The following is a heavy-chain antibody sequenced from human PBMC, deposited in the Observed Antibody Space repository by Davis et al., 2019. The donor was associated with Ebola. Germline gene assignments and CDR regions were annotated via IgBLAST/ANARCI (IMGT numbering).Heavy chain of an antibody. D-gene: IGHD1-1*01. V-gene: IGHV1-18*04. CDR2: INPHNGNT. J-gene: IGHJ4*02. Sequence: ASVKVSCKASGYTFTSYGITWARQAPGQRLEWMGCINPHNGNTNYAQNVQGRVTMTTDTSTSTAYMEVGSLRSDDTAVYYCARAQFPTTSDHWGQGTLVTVSS. CDR3: ARAQFPTTSDH. CDR1: GYTFTSYG.